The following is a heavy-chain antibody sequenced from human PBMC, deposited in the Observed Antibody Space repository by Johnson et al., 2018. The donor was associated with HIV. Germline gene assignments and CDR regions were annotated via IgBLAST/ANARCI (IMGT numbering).Heavy chain of an antibody. J-gene: IGHJ3*02. CDR3: ARAGPYDFWSGGHHDAFDI. D-gene: IGHD3-3*01. Sequence: QVQLVESGGGVVQPGRSLRLSCAASGFTFSSYAMHWVRQAPGKGLEWVAVISYDGSNKYYADSVKGRFTISRDNSKNTLYLQMNSLRAEDTAVYYCARAGPYDFWSGGHHDAFDIWGQGTMVTVSS. V-gene: IGHV3-30*04. CDR1: GFTFSSYA. CDR2: ISYDGSNK.